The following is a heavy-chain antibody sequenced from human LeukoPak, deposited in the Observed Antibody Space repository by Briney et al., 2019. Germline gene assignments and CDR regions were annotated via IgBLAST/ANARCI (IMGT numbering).Heavy chain of an antibody. CDR2: ISSSSSYI. J-gene: IGHJ4*02. V-gene: IGHV3-21*01. D-gene: IGHD2-2*02. CDR3: ATEGVVPAAILD. Sequence: PGRSLRLSCAASGFTFSSYSMNWVRQAPGKGLEWVSSISSSSSYIYYADSVKGRFTISRDNAKNSLYLQMNSLRAEDTAVYYCATEGVVPAAILDWGQGTLVTVSS. CDR1: GFTFSSYS.